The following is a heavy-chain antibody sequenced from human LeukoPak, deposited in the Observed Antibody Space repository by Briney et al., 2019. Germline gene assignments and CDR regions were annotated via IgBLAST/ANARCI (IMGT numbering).Heavy chain of an antibody. Sequence: SETLSLTCTVSGGSISSYYWSWIRQPAGKGLEWIGRIYSTGSTNYNPSLKSRVTMSVDTSKNQFSLRPRSVTAADTAVYYCARQIASAGTAGFDSWGQGALVTVSS. D-gene: IGHD6-13*01. CDR2: IYSTGST. J-gene: IGHJ4*02. CDR1: GGSISSYY. V-gene: IGHV4-4*07. CDR3: ARQIASAGTAGFDS.